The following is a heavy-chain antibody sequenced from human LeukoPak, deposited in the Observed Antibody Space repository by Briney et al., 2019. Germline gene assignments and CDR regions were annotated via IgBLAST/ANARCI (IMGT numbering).Heavy chain of an antibody. CDR3: ARLSIAARPGAFDI. J-gene: IGHJ3*02. Sequence: PGGSLRLSCAASGFTFSSYGMHWVRQAPGKGLEWMAVISYDGSNKYYADSVKGRFTISRDNSKNTLYLQMNSLRAEDTAVYYCARLSIAARPGAFDIWGQGTMVTVSS. CDR1: GFTFSSYG. V-gene: IGHV3-30*03. CDR2: ISYDGSNK. D-gene: IGHD6-6*01.